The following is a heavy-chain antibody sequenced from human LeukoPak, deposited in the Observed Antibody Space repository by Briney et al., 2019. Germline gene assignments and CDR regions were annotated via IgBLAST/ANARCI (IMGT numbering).Heavy chain of an antibody. Sequence: KTSETLSLTCTVSGGSIGSSSYFWGWIRQPPGKELEWIGSISYSESTYYNPSLKSRVTISVDTSKKQFSLKLSSVTAADTAMYYCARAPFTSCCYFDYWGQGTQVTVSS. CDR1: GGSIGSSSYF. CDR2: ISYSEST. J-gene: IGHJ4*02. CDR3: ARAPFTSCCYFDY. V-gene: IGHV4-39*01. D-gene: IGHD2-2*01.